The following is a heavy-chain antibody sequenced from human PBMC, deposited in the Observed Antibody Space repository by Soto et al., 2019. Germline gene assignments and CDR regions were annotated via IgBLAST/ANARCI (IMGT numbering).Heavy chain of an antibody. CDR2: IWYDGSNK. D-gene: IGHD3-9*01. CDR3: ARDKYDILTGYFMGGNWFDP. Sequence: GGSLRLSCAASGFTFSSYGMHWVRQAPGKGLEWVAVIWYDGSNKYYADSVKGRFTISRDNSKNTLYLQMNSLRAEDTAVYYCARDKYDILTGYFMGGNWFDPWGQGTLVTVSS. CDR1: GFTFSSYG. V-gene: IGHV3-33*01. J-gene: IGHJ5*02.